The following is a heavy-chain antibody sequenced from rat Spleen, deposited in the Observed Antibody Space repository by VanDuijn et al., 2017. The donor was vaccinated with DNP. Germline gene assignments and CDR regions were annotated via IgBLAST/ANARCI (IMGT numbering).Heavy chain of an antibody. Sequence: EVHLVESGGGLVQPGRSLKLSCAASGFTFSNYYMAWVRQAPKKGLEWVAAISTSGSRTYYPDSVKGRFTNSRENAKSSLYLQMNSLKSEDTATYYCARQGYVYYGLGNYFDYWGQGVMVTVSS. CDR2: ISTSGSRT. CDR3: ARQGYVYYGLGNYFDY. D-gene: IGHD1-6*01. CDR1: GFTFSNYY. V-gene: IGHV5-25*01. J-gene: IGHJ2*01.